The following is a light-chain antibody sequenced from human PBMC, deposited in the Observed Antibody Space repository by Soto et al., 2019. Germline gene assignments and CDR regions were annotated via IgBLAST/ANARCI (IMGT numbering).Light chain of an antibody. Sequence: QSVLTQAPSASGTPGQRVTISCYGSSSNIGSNTVTWYQQVPGTAPKLLIYSNDQRPSGVPDRFSGSKSGTSASLAIAGLQSEDEADYYCAAWVDSLNGWVFGGGTQLTVL. CDR2: SND. CDR1: SSNIGSNT. V-gene: IGLV1-44*01. CDR3: AAWVDSLNGWV. J-gene: IGLJ3*02.